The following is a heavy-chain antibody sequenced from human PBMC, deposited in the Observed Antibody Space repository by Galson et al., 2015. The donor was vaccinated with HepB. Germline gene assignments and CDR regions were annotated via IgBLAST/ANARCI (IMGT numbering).Heavy chain of an antibody. CDR1: GYTFTSYG. J-gene: IGHJ4*02. D-gene: IGHD3-10*01. Sequence: SVKVSCKASGYTFTSYGISWVRQAPGQGLEWMGWISAYNGNTNYAQKLQGRVTMTTDTSTSTAYMELRSLRSDDTAVYYCARTPTSMVRGVIITGLDYWGQGTLVTVSS. V-gene: IGHV1-18*04. CDR2: ISAYNGNT. CDR3: ARTPTSMVRGVIITGLDY.